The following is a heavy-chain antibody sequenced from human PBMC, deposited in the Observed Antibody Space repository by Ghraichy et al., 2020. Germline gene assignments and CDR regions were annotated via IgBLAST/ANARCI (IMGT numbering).Heavy chain of an antibody. V-gene: IGHV3-33*01. CDR1: GFIFRSYG. Sequence: GGSLRLSCVTSGFIFRSYGMHWLRQVPGKGLEWVALIWFDGRYEYYADSVKGRFTVSRDNSRNTLYLQMNSLRAEDTAVYFCARDGDRYSSSYYFDNWGQGTTVTVSS. D-gene: IGHD5-18*01. CDR2: IWFDGRYE. J-gene: IGHJ4*02. CDR3: ARDGDRYSSSYYFDN.